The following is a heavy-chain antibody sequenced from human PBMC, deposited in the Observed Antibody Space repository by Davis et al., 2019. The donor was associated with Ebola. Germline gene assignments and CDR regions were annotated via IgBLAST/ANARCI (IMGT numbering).Heavy chain of an antibody. Sequence: PSETLSLTCTVSGGSISSYYWSWIRQPPGKGLEWIGYIYYSGSTNYNPSLKSRVTISVDTSKNQFSLKLSSVTAADTAVYYCARDRGGAFDIWGQGKMVTVSS. J-gene: IGHJ3*02. CDR1: GGSISSYY. D-gene: IGHD3-10*01. CDR2: IYYSGST. V-gene: IGHV4-59*12. CDR3: ARDRGGAFDI.